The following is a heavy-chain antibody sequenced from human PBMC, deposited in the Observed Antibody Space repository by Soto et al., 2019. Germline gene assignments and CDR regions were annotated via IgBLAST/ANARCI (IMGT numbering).Heavy chain of an antibody. V-gene: IGHV3-73*01. CDR1: GFTFSVSA. CDR3: TRPRGTGTTFWFDP. Sequence: GGSLRLSCAASGFTFSVSAMHWVRHASGKGLEWVGRIRSKANSYATAYAASVKGRFTISRDDSKNTAYLQMNSLKTEDTAVYYCTRPRGTGTTFWFDPWGQGTLVTVSS. J-gene: IGHJ5*02. D-gene: IGHD1-7*01. CDR2: IRSKANSYAT.